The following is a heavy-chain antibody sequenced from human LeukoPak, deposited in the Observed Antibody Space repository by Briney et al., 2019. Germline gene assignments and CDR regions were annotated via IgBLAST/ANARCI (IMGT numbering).Heavy chain of an antibody. D-gene: IGHD6-6*01. Sequence: SETLSLTCTVSSGSISSSSYFWGWIRQPPGKGLEWIGSIYYGGSTYYNPSLKSRVTISVDTSKNQFSLRLSSVTAADTAVYYCARASPTIAAPYWGQGTLVTVSS. CDR1: SGSISSSSYF. V-gene: IGHV4-39*07. CDR3: ARASPTIAAPY. CDR2: IYYGGST. J-gene: IGHJ4*02.